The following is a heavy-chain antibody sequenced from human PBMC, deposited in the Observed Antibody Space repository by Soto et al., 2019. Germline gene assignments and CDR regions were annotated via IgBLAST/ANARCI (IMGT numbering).Heavy chain of an antibody. V-gene: IGHV4-34*01. CDR3: ARGGGGSYYVYYYYGMDV. CDR1: GGSFSGYY. J-gene: IGHJ6*04. Sequence: PSETLSLTCAVYGGSFSGYYWSWIRQPPGKGLEWIGEINHSVSTNYNPSLKSRVTISVDTSKNQFSLKLSSVTAADTAVYYCARGGGGSYYVYYYYGMDVWGKGNTVTVSS. CDR2: INHSVST. D-gene: IGHD1-26*01.